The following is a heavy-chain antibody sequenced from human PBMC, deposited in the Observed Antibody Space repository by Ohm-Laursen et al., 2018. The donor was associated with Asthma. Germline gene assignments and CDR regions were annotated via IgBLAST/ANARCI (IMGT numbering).Heavy chain of an antibody. Sequence: SLRLSCSASGFTFRSHAMHWVRQAPGKGLEWVAVGGSYYDGGLKYYADSVNGRFTVSRDDSKNTLYLQMNSLRPDDTAVYYCARDVMEWYLPAFDFWGQGTLVTVSS. CDR3: ARDVMEWYLPAFDF. V-gene: IGHV3-30-3*01. CDR1: GFTFRSHA. J-gene: IGHJ4*02. D-gene: IGHD3-3*01. CDR2: GGSYYDGGLK.